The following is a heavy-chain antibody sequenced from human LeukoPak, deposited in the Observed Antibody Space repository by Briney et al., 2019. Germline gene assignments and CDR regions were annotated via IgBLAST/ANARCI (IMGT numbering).Heavy chain of an antibody. J-gene: IGHJ4*02. CDR1: GFTFSSYG. Sequence: GGSLRLSCAASGFTFSSYGMTWVRQAPGKGLEWVSGISGSGGSTYYEDSVKGRFTISRDNSKNTLYLQMDSLRAEDTAVYYCAKNSGGTCYSHLDYWGQGTLVTVSS. D-gene: IGHD2-15*01. V-gene: IGHV3-23*01. CDR2: ISGSGGST. CDR3: AKNSGGTCYSHLDY.